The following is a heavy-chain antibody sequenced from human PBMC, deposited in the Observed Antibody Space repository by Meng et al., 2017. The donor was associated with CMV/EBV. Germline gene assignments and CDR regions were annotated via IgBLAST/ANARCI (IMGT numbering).Heavy chain of an antibody. CDR2: ISYDGSNK. CDR1: GFTFSSYA. Sequence: GESLKISCAASGFTFSSYAMHWVRQAPGKGLEWVAVISYDGSNKYYADSVKGRFTISRDNSKNTLYLQMNSLRAEDTAVYYCARAKMNWNVIDAFDIWDQGTMVTVSS. V-gene: IGHV3-30-3*01. CDR3: ARAKMNWNVIDAFDI. J-gene: IGHJ3*02. D-gene: IGHD1-1*01.